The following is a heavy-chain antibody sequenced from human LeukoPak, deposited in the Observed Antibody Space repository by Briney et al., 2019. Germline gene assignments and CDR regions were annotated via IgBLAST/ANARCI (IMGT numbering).Heavy chain of an antibody. CDR1: GFTFSDYY. Sequence: GGSLRLSCAASGFTFSDYYMSRIRQAPGKGLEWVSYISSSGSAIYYADSVKGRFTISRDNAKNSLYLQMNSLRAEDTAVYYCARTRIGSGWYFDYWGQGTLVTVSS. CDR2: ISSSGSAI. J-gene: IGHJ4*02. CDR3: ARTRIGSGWYFDY. D-gene: IGHD6-19*01. V-gene: IGHV3-11*01.